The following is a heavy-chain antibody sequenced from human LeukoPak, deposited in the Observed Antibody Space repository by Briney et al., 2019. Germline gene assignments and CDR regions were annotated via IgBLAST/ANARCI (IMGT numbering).Heavy chain of an antibody. CDR3: AREYSRGRFDY. Sequence: SQTLSLTCGISGDSVSSNSAARNWIRQSPSRGLEWLGRTYYRSKWYNNYAVSVKSRIIINPDSSKNQVSLQLNSVTPEDTAMYYCAREYSRGRFDYWGQGTLVTVSP. D-gene: IGHD5-18*01. V-gene: IGHV6-1*01. J-gene: IGHJ4*02. CDR1: GDSVSSNSAA. CDR2: TYYRSKWYN.